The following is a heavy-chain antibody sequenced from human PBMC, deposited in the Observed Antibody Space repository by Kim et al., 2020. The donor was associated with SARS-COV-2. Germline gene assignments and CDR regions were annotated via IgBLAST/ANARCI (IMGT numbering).Heavy chain of an antibody. D-gene: IGHD3-16*01. CDR1: GFTVSTYY. CDR3: FSHGGGRGSCCY. Sequence: GGSLRLSCAASGFTVSTYYMSWVRQAPGKGLEWVSVINSGGDTYYSASAMGGLTIFTDNCKNTLYLQMNSMRSEDTAADYYFSHGGGRGSCCYWGQGTL. CDR2: INSGGDT. V-gene: IGHV3-53*01. J-gene: IGHJ4*02.